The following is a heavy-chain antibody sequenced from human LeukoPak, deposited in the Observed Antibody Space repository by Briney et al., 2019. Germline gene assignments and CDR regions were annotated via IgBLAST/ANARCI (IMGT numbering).Heavy chain of an antibody. CDR3: ARWNPSPRDYYDSSGYGDY. D-gene: IGHD3-22*01. J-gene: IGHJ4*02. Sequence: SETLSLTCAVYGGSFSGYYWSWIRQPPGKGLEWIGEINHSGSTNYNPSLKSRVTISVDTSKSQFSLKLSSVTAADTAVYYCARWNPSPRDYYDSSGYGDYWGQGTLVTVSS. CDR1: GGSFSGYY. CDR2: INHSGST. V-gene: IGHV4-34*01.